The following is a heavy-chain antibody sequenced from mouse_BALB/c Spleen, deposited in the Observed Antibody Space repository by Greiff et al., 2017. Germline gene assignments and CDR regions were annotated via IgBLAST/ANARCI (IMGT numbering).Heavy chain of an antibody. Sequence: QVHVKQSGPQLVRPGFSVKISCKTSGFSFTSYWMHWVKQRPGQGLEWIGMIDPSDSETRLNQKFKDKATLTVDKSSSTAYMQLSSPTSEDSAVYYCARGDVRGYTMDYWGQGTSVTVSS. CDR3: ARGDVRGYTMDY. CDR1: GFSFTSYW. V-gene: IGHV1-52*01. CDR2: IDPSDSET. J-gene: IGHJ4*01.